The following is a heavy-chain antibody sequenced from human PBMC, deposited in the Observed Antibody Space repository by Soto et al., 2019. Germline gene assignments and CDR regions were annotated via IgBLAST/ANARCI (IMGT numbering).Heavy chain of an antibody. J-gene: IGHJ6*02. CDR3: ARQITGTENYYYYGMDV. CDR1: GGSISSGGYY. Sequence: PSETLSLTCTVSGGSISSGGYYWSWIRQHPGKGLEWIGYIYYSGSTYYNPSLKSRVTISVDTSKNQFSLKLSSVTAADTAVYYCARQITGTENYYYYGMDVWGQGTTVTVSS. V-gene: IGHV4-39*01. CDR2: IYYSGST. D-gene: IGHD1-20*01.